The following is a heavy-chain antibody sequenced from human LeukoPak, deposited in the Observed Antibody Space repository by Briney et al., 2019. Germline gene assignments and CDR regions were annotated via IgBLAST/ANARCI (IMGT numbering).Heavy chain of an antibody. CDR1: GFTFSSYS. CDR2: IGSSGGSI. D-gene: IGHD2-21*02. J-gene: IGHJ3*02. CDR3: LKDQTAHCCASCYCALDT. Sequence: GGSLRLSCAASGFTFSSYSMSWVRQAPGRGLEWVSYIGSSGGSIHYADSVKGRFITSRDTANNSLYLQMNSLRAEDTAIYYCLKDQTAHCCASCYCALDTWAQGTVVTVSS. V-gene: IGHV3-48*01.